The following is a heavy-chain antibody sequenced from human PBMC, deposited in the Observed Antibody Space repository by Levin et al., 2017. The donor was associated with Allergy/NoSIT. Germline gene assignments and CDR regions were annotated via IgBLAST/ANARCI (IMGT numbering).Heavy chain of an antibody. V-gene: IGHV3-11*01. CDR2: INKSGINV. D-gene: IGHD6-13*01. CDR1: GFNFSDYY. J-gene: IGHJ1*01. CDR3: AIHGTKGYSSSWACFQH. Sequence: GGSLRLSCAASGFNFSDYYMSWIRQAPGKGLEWVSYINKSGINVYYADSVKGRFTISRDNAKNSLYLQMNSLRAEDTAVYYCAIHGTKGYSSSWACFQHWGQGTLVTVSS.